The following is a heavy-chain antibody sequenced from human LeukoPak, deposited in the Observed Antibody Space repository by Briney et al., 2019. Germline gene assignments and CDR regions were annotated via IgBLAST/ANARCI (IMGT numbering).Heavy chain of an antibody. CDR3: AKDRAQWLVPSAFDI. Sequence: GGSLRLSCAASGFTFSGYAMTWVRQAPGKGLEWASTISGSGGSTYYADSVKGRFTISRDNSKNTLYLQMNSLRAEDTAVYYCAKDRAQWLVPSAFDIWGQGTMVTVSS. CDR2: ISGSGGST. CDR1: GFTFSGYA. J-gene: IGHJ3*02. V-gene: IGHV3-23*01. D-gene: IGHD6-19*01.